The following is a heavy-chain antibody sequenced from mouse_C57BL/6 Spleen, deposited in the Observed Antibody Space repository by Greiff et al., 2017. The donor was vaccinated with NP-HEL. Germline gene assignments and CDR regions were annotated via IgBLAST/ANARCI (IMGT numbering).Heavy chain of an antibody. Sequence: QVQLQQSGPELVKPGASVKISCKASGYAFSSSWMNWVKQRPGKGLEWIGRMYPGDGDTNYNGKFKGTATLTADKSYSTAYMQLRCLTSEDSAVYFCARTITTVVATYYYAMDYSRQGTSVTVSS. V-gene: IGHV1-82*01. CDR2: MYPGDGDT. D-gene: IGHD1-1*01. CDR3: ARTITTVVATYYYAMDY. J-gene: IGHJ4*01. CDR1: GYAFSSSW.